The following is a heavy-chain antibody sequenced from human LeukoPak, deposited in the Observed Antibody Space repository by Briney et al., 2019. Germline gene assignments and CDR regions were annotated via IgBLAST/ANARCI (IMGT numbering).Heavy chain of an antibody. CDR3: ARWNLRYFDCLLFADH. D-gene: IGHD3-9*01. J-gene: IGHJ4*02. CDR1: GYTFTSYG. CDR2: ISAYNGNT. Sequence: ASVKVSCKASGYTFTSYGISWVRQAPGQGLEWMGWISAYNGNTNYAQKLQGRVTMTTDTSTSTAYMELRSLRSDDTAVYYCARWNLRYFDCLLFADHWGQGTLVTVSS. V-gene: IGHV1-18*01.